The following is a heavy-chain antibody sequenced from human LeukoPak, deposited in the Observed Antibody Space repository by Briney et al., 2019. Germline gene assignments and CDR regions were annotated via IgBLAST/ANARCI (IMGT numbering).Heavy chain of an antibody. Sequence: GASVKVSCKASGYTFTGYYMHWVRQAPGQGLEWMGWINPNSGGTNDAQKFQGRVTMTRDTSISTAYMELSRLSSDDTAVYYCARVKVRSGYDYSLGMDVWGQGTTVTVSS. CDR1: GYTFTGYY. CDR3: ARVKVRSGYDYSLGMDV. D-gene: IGHD5-12*01. V-gene: IGHV1-2*02. CDR2: INPNSGGT. J-gene: IGHJ6*02.